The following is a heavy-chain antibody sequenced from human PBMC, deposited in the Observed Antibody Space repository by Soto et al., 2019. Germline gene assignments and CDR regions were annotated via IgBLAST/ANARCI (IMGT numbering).Heavy chain of an antibody. V-gene: IGHV4-4*07. CDR3: ARDWVGSSSWRTIRFDH. CDR2: IYTSGST. J-gene: IGHJ5*02. Sequence: PXETLSLTCTVSGCSISSYYWSWIRQPAGKGLEWIGRIYTSGSTNYNPSLKSRVTMSVDTSKNQFSLKLSSVTAADTAVYYCARDWVGSSSWRTIRFDHWGQGTLVTVSS. D-gene: IGHD6-6*01. CDR1: GCSISSYY.